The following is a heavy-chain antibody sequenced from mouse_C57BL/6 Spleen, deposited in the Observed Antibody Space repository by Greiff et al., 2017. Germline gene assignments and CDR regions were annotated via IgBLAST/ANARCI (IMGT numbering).Heavy chain of an antibody. CDR3: AGDDGNFFDY. CDR2: IYPYNGVS. V-gene: IGHV1-31*01. D-gene: IGHD2-1*01. Sequence: VQLQQSGPALVKPGASVTISCQASGYSFTGYYMHWVTQIHGNILDWIGYIYPYNGVSSYNQKFKGKATLTVDKSSSTAYRELRSLTSEDSAVYYCAGDDGNFFDYWGQGTTLTVSS. CDR1: GYSFTGYY. J-gene: IGHJ2*01.